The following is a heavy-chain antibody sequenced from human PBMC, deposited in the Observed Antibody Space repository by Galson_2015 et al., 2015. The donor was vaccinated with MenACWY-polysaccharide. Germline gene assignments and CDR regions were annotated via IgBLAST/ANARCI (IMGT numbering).Heavy chain of an antibody. D-gene: IGHD3-22*01. CDR1: EFTFSSYW. Sequence: SLRLSCAASEFTFSSYWMHWVRQAPGKGLVWVSRINSDGRSTTHADSVKGRFTISRDNAKNTLFLQMNSLRAEDTAIYYCARSKFSSGYFVRAFDIWGQVTMVTVAS. V-gene: IGHV3-74*01. CDR3: ARSKFSSGYFVRAFDI. J-gene: IGHJ3*02. CDR2: INSDGRST.